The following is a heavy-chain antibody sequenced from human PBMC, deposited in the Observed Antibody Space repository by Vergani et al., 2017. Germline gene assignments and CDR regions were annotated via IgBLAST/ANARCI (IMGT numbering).Heavy chain of an antibody. CDR3: ARDIRFLGGYMDV. CDR2: ISYDGSNK. J-gene: IGHJ6*03. CDR1: GFTFSSYA. V-gene: IGHV3-30-3*01. D-gene: IGHD3-3*01. Sequence: VQLVESGGGLVQPGGSLRLSCSASGFTFSSYAMHWVRQAPGKGLEWVAVISYDGSNKYYADSVKGRFTISRDNSKNTLYLQMNSLRAEDTAVYYCARDIRFLGGYMDVWGKGTTVTVSS.